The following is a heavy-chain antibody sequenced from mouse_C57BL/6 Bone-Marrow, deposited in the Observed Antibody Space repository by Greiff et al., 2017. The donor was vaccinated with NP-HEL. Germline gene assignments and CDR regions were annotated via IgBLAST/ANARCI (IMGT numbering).Heavy chain of an antibody. Sequence: EVQGVESGGGLVQPGGSLKLSCAASGFTFSDYYMYWVRQTPEKRLEWVAYISNGGGSTYYPDTVKGRFTISRDNAKNTLYLQMSRLKSEDTAMYYSARSYGPLDYWGQGTTLTVSS. J-gene: IGHJ2*01. CDR3: ARSYGPLDY. CDR2: ISNGGGST. CDR1: GFTFSDYY. D-gene: IGHD1-2*01. V-gene: IGHV5-12*01.